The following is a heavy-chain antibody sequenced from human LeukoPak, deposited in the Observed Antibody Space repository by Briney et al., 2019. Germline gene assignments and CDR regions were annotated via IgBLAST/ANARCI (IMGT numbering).Heavy chain of an antibody. Sequence: SETLSLTCSVSGASINSYYWNWIRQSPGKGLEWLGNIHYRGTTNYNPSLKSRVTLSLDSSKSQFALKVTSVTAADTAVYYCARELADYDFWSGTLYFDYWGQGTLVTVSS. J-gene: IGHJ4*02. V-gene: IGHV4-59*12. CDR3: ARELADYDFWSGTLYFDY. CDR1: GASINSYY. D-gene: IGHD3-3*01. CDR2: IHYRGTT.